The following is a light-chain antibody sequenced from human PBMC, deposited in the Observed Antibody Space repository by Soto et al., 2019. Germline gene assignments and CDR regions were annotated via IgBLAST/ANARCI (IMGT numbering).Light chain of an antibody. Sequence: QSVLTQPPSASGAPGQRVTISCSGSSSSIGSYSVYWYQQLPGTAPKLLIYEDNQGPSGVPDRFSGSKSDTSASLAISVLRSGDEADYYCASWDDSLSVIFGGGTKLTVL. J-gene: IGLJ2*01. CDR1: SSSIGSYS. V-gene: IGLV1-47*01. CDR2: EDN. CDR3: ASWDDSLSVI.